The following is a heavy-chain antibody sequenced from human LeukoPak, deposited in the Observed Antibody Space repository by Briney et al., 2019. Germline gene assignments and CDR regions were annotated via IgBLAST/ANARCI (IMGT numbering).Heavy chain of an antibody. V-gene: IGHV1-69*05. CDR2: IIPIFGTA. J-gene: IGHJ3*02. D-gene: IGHD2-2*01. CDR3: AREGYCSSTSCPRTFDI. CDR1: GGTFSSYA. Sequence: GSSVKVSCKASGGTFSSYAISWVRQAPGQGLEWMGGIIPIFGTANYAQKFQGRVTITTDESTSTAYMELSSLRSEDTAVYYCAREGYCSSTSCPRTFDIWGQGTMVTVSS.